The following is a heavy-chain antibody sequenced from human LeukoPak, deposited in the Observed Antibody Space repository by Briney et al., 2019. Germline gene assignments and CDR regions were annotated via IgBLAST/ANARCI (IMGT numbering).Heavy chain of an antibody. D-gene: IGHD3-10*01. Sequence: SVKVSCKASGGTFRNYIINWVRQAPGQGLEWMGGIIPIFGTANYTQKFQGRITITADESTSTAYMELSSLRSEDTAVYYCARGGITMHNWGQGTLVTVSS. CDR1: GGTFRNYI. J-gene: IGHJ4*02. CDR2: IIPIFGTA. V-gene: IGHV1-69*13. CDR3: ARGGITMHN.